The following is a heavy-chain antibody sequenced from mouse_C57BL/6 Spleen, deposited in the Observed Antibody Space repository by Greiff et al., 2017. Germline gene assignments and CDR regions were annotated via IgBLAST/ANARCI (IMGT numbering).Heavy chain of an antibody. J-gene: IGHJ4*01. Sequence: EVKLVESGEGLVKPGGSLKLSCAASGFTFSSYAMSWVRQTPEKRLEWVAYISSGGDYIYYADTVKGRFTISRDNARNTLYLQMSSLKSEDTAMYYCTRGTTGYYAMDYWGQGTSVTVSS. V-gene: IGHV5-9-1*02. CDR2: ISSGGDYI. CDR1: GFTFSSYA. D-gene: IGHD4-1*02. CDR3: TRGTTGYYAMDY.